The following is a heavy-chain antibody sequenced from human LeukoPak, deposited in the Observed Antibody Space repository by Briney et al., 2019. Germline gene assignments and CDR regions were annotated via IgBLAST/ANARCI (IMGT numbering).Heavy chain of an antibody. V-gene: IGHV3-33*05. Sequence: GRSLRLSCAASGFTFSSYGMHWVRQAPGKGLEWVAVISYDGSNKYYADSVKGRFTISRDNSKNTLYLQMNSLRAEDTAVYYCARERDDSSGYYLYYFDYWGQGTLVTVSS. D-gene: IGHD3-22*01. CDR2: ISYDGSNK. CDR3: ARERDDSSGYYLYYFDY. J-gene: IGHJ4*02. CDR1: GFTFSSYG.